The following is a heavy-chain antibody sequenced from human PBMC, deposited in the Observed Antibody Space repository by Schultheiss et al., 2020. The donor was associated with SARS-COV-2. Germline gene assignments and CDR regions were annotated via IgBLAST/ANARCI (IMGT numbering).Heavy chain of an antibody. J-gene: IGHJ4*02. D-gene: IGHD2/OR15-2a*01. V-gene: IGHV3-74*01. CDR3: ARDPSRLYGEGVNY. CDR1: GFTFSSYW. CDR2: INSDGSST. Sequence: GSLRLSCAASGFTFSSYWMHWVRQAPGKGLVWVSRINSDGSSTSYADSVKGRFTISRDNAKNTLYLQMNSLRADDTAVYYCARDPSRLYGEGVNYWGQGTLVTVSS.